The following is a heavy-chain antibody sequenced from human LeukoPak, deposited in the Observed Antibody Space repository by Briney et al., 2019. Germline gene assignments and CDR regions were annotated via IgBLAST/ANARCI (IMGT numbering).Heavy chain of an antibody. J-gene: IGHJ5*02. CDR1: GYTSTSYY. CDR3: ARRLLVGWFDP. Sequence: ASVKVSCKASGYTSTSYYMHWVRQAPGQGLEWMGIINPSGGSTSYAQKFQGRVTMTRDTSTSTVYMELSSLRSEDTAVYYCARRLLVGWFDPWGQGTLVTVSS. V-gene: IGHV1-46*01. CDR2: INPSGGST. D-gene: IGHD2-8*02.